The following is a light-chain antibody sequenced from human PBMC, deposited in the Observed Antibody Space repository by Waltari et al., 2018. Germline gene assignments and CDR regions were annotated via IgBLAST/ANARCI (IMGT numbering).Light chain of an antibody. CDR3: KSRDSSGNHLV. V-gene: IGLV3-19*01. CDR1: SLRSYY. J-gene: IGLJ2*01. CDR2: GKN. Sequence: SSELTQDPAVSVALGQTVRITCQGDSLRSYYASWYQQKPGQAPVLVIYGKNNRPSGIPVRFSGSSYGNTAALTISGAQAEDEADYYCKSRDSSGNHLVFGGGTKLTVL.